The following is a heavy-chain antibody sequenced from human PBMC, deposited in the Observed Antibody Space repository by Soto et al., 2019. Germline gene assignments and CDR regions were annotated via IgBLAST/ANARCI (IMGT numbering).Heavy chain of an antibody. J-gene: IGHJ1*01. D-gene: IGHD6-13*01. CDR1: GYTFTSYY. Sequence: EASVKVSCKASGYTFTSYYMNWVLQAPGQGLEWIGIINPSGGSISDAQKFQGRVTMTRDTSTSTVYMELSSLRSEDTAVYYCARDNEGIAAPGGLQHWGQGTLVTVSS. CDR3: ARDNEGIAAPGGLQH. CDR2: INPSGGSI. V-gene: IGHV1-46*01.